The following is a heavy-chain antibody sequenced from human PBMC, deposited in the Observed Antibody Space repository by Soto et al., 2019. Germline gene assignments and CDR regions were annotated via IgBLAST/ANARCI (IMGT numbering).Heavy chain of an antibody. Sequence: GASVKVSCKASGYTFTGYYMHWVRQAPGQGLEWMGWINPNSGGTNYAQKFQGRVTMTRDTSISTAYMELSRLRSDDTAVYYCARGITMIVVAPPSHWGQGTLVTVSS. V-gene: IGHV1-2*02. CDR3: ARGITMIVVAPPSH. CDR2: INPNSGGT. D-gene: IGHD3-22*01. CDR1: GYTFTGYY. J-gene: IGHJ4*02.